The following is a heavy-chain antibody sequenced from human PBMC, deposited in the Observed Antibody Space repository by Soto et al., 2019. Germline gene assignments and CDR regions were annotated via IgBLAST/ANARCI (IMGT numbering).Heavy chain of an antibody. D-gene: IGHD3-22*01. CDR3: ARSDSSGLYYYYYGMDV. J-gene: IGHJ6*02. Sequence: PWGSLRLSCAASGLALSSFGLNWVGQAQGKGLEWVPSISSRSSYIYYADSVKGRFTISRDNAKNSLYLQMNSLRAEDTAVYYCARSDSSGLYYYYYGMDVWGQGTTVTVSS. V-gene: IGHV3-21*01. CDR1: GLALSSFG. CDR2: ISSRSSYI.